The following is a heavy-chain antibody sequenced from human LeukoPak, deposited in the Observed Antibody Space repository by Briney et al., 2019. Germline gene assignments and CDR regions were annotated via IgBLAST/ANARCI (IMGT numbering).Heavy chain of an antibody. CDR3: ARHGCGTTGTTPLDY. V-gene: IGHV5-10-1*01. J-gene: IGHJ4*02. CDR1: GYSFTSYW. CDR2: IDPSDSYT. D-gene: IGHD1-1*01. Sequence: PGESLKISCKGSGYSFTSYWISWVRQMPGKGLEWMGRIDPSDSYTNYSPSFQGHVTISADKSISTAYLQWSSLKASDTAMYYCARHGCGTTGTTPLDYWGQGTLVTVSS.